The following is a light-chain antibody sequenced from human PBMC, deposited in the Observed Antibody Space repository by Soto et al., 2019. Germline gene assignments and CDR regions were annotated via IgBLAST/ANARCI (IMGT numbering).Light chain of an antibody. CDR2: WAS. CDR1: QSVSHSSNNKNQ. Sequence: DIAMTQSPDSLAVSLGERATINCKSSQSVSHSSNNKNQLAWYQQKPGQPPKLLIYWASTRESGVPDRFSGSGSGTDFTLTISSLQADDVAVYYCQQYYSNPWTFGQGTKVEIK. CDR3: QQYYSNPWT. V-gene: IGKV4-1*01. J-gene: IGKJ1*01.